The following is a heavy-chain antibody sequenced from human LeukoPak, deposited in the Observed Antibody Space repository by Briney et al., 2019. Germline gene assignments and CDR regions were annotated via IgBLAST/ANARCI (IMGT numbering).Heavy chain of an antibody. V-gene: IGHV4-34*01. CDR1: GGSFSGYH. D-gene: IGHD3-16*02. Sequence: PSETLSLTCAVYGGSFSGYHWSWIRQPPGKGLEWIGEINHSGSTNYNPSLKSRVTISVDTSKNQFSLKLSSVTAADTAVYYCAREDYVWGSYRYISWGQGTMVTVSS. J-gene: IGHJ3*01. CDR3: AREDYVWGSYRYIS. CDR2: INHSGST.